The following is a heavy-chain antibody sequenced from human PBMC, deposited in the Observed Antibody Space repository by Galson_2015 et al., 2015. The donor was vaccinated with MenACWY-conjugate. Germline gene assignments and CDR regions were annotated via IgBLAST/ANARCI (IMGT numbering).Heavy chain of an antibody. CDR3: ARQGRSGSYHSPFDY. CDR1: GDSISTNL. J-gene: IGHJ4*02. Sequence: LSLTCTVSGDSISTNLWGWIRQPPGKGLEWIGNIHYSGTTYYNPSLKSRITISVDTSRNQFSLQLNSVTAPDTAVYYCARQGRSGSYHSPFDYWGRGTL. V-gene: IGHV4-39*01. CDR2: IHYSGTT. D-gene: IGHD1-26*01.